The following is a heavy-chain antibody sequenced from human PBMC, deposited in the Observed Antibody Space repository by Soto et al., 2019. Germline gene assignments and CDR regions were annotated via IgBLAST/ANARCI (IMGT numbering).Heavy chain of an antibody. CDR2: IKQDGSEK. J-gene: IGHJ6*02. CDR3: ARDRIAAAAFYYYYGMDV. D-gene: IGHD6-13*01. CDR1: GFTFSSYA. V-gene: IGHV3-7*05. Sequence: GGSLRLSCAASGFTFSSYAMSWVRQAPGKGLEWVANIKQDGSEKYYVDSVKGRFTISRDNAKNSLYLQMNSLRAEDTAVYYCARDRIAAAAFYYYYGMDVWVQGTTVTSP.